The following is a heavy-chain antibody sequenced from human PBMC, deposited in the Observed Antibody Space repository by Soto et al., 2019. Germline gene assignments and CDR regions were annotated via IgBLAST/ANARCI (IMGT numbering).Heavy chain of an antibody. D-gene: IGHD3-22*01. CDR3: ARPVHYDSGDNWFDP. J-gene: IGHJ5*02. CDR2: ISYDGSNK. Sequence: QVQLVESGGGVVQPGRSLRLSCAASGFTFSSYGMHWVRQAPGKGLEWVAVISYDGSNKYYADSVKGRFTISRDNSKNTLYLQMNSLRAEDTAVYYCARPVHYDSGDNWFDPWGQGTLVTVSS. V-gene: IGHV3-30*03. CDR1: GFTFSSYG.